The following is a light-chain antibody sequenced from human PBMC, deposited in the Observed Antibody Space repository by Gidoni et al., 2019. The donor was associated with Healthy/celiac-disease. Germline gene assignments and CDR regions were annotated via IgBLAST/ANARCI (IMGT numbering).Light chain of an antibody. CDR3: CSYAGSYPMV. CDR1: SSDVGGYNY. J-gene: IGLJ2*01. V-gene: IGLV2-11*01. Sequence: QSALTQPRPVSGSPGPSVTISCTGTSSDVGGYNYVSWYQQHPGKAPKHMIYDVSKRPSGVPDRFSGSKSGNTASLTISGLQAEDEADYYCCSYAGSYPMVFGGGTKLTVL. CDR2: DVS.